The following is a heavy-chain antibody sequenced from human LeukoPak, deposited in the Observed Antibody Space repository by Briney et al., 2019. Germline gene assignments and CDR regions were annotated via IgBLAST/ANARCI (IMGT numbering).Heavy chain of an antibody. Sequence: SVKVSCKASGGTFSSYAISWVRQAPGQGLEWMGGIIPIFGTANYAQKFQGRVTITADESTSTAYMELSSLRSEDTAVYYCARDDYGNYYGMDVWGQGTTVTVSS. CDR2: IIPIFGTA. J-gene: IGHJ6*02. D-gene: IGHD4-17*01. CDR1: GGTFSSYA. CDR3: ARDDYGNYYGMDV. V-gene: IGHV1-69*13.